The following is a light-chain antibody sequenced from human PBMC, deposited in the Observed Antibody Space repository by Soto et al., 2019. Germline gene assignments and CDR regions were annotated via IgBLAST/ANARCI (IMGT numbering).Light chain of an antibody. V-gene: IGKV3-11*01. CDR2: DVS. J-gene: IGKJ4*01. CDR1: QSVSSY. Sequence: EIVLTQSPATLSLSPGERATLSCRASQSVSSYLAWYQQKPGQAPRLLIYDVSNRATGIPARFSGSGSGTDFTLTISSLEPEDFAVYYCQQRSNLPLTFGGGTEVDIK. CDR3: QQRSNLPLT.